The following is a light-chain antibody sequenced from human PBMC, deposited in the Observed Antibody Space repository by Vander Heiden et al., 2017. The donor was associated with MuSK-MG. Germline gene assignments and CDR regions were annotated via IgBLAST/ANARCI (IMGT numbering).Light chain of an antibody. CDR1: QSISSY. CDR2: AAS. Sequence: DIQMTQSPSSLSASVGDRVTITCRASQSISSYLNWYQQKPGKAPKLLIYAASSLQSGVPSRFSGSGSGTDFTLTISSLQPEDFATYYCQQYYSNPLYTFGQGTKVXIK. V-gene: IGKV1-39*01. J-gene: IGKJ2*01. CDR3: QQYYSNPLYT.